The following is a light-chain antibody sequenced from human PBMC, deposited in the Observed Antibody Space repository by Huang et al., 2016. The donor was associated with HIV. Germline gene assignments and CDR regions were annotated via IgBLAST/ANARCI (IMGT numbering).Light chain of an antibody. CDR3: QQYNNWPSIT. CDR1: QSVTS. J-gene: IGKJ5*01. Sequence: EIVMTQSPATLSVSPGERATLSCRASQSVTSLAWYQQKPGQTPRLLIYGASTRATGIPARFSGSGSGTDFTLTISSLQSEDFAVYYCQQYNNWPSITFGQGTRLGIK. CDR2: GAS. V-gene: IGKV3-15*01.